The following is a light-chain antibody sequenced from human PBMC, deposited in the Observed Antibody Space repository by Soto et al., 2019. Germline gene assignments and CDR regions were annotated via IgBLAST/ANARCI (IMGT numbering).Light chain of an antibody. CDR2: DVS. CDR3: CSHAGSFYV. J-gene: IGLJ1*01. Sequence: QSALTQPRSVSGSPGQSVTISCTGTSSDVGGYDYVSWYQQHPGKAAKLMIYDVSRRPSGVPDRFSGSKSGNTASLTISGLQAEDEADYYCCSHAGSFYVFGTGTQLTVL. CDR1: SSDVGGYDY. V-gene: IGLV2-11*01.